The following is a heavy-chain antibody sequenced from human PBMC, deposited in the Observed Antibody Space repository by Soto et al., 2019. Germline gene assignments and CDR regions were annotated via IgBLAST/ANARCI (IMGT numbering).Heavy chain of an antibody. CDR2: ISAYNGNT. J-gene: IGHJ3*02. V-gene: IGHV1-18*01. CDR3: ARDYRIAAAGLDAFDI. D-gene: IGHD6-13*01. Sequence: ASVKVSCKAPGGTFSTYIISWVRQAPGQGLEWMGWISAYNGNTNYAQKLQGRVTMTTDTSTSTAYMELRSLRSDDTAVYYCARDYRIAAAGLDAFDIWGQGTMVTVSS. CDR1: GGTFSTYI.